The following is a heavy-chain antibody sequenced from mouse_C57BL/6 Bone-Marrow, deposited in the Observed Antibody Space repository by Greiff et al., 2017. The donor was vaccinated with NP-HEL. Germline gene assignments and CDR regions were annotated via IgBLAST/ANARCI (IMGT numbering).Heavy chain of an antibody. CDR1: GFTFSSYA. CDR3: ARDRDFLFDY. CDR2: ISDGGSYT. J-gene: IGHJ2*01. D-gene: IGHD3-1*01. V-gene: IGHV5-4*01. Sequence: DVKLVESGGGLVKPGGSLKLSCAASGFTFSSYAMSWVRQTPEKRLEWVATISDGGSYTYYPDNVKGRFTISRDNAKNNLYLQMSHLKSEDTAMYYCARDRDFLFDYWGQGTTLTVSS.